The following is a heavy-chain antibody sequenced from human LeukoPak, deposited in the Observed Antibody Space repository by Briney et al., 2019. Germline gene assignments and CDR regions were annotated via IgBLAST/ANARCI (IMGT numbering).Heavy chain of an antibody. Sequence: PGGSLRLSCAASGLTANNNYVSWVRQAPGKSLQWVSLIYSGGSAYYEDSVKGRFTISRDSSKNMVFLQMNSLRAEDTAVYYCASSGAYSDFDFWGQGTLVTVSS. V-gene: IGHV3-53*01. CDR3: ASSGAYSDFDF. D-gene: IGHD3-22*01. J-gene: IGHJ4*02. CDR2: IYSGGSA. CDR1: GLTANNNY.